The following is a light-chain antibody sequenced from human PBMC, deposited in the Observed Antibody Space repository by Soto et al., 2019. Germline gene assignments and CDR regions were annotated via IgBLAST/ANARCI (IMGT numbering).Light chain of an antibody. CDR2: GAS. Sequence: ETVLTQSPATLSVSPRERATLSCAASQSVSSKLAGYQQQPGQAPRLLIYGASTRATGIPARFSGSGSGTEFTLTISSLQSEDFAVYYCQQYNNWPPWTFGQGTKVDIK. V-gene: IGKV3-15*01. J-gene: IGKJ1*01. CDR3: QQYNNWPPWT. CDR1: QSVSSK.